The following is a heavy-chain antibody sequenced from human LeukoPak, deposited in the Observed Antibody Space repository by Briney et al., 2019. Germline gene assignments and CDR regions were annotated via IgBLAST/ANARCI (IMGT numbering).Heavy chain of an antibody. CDR3: CRQQLVLDY. CDR1: GFTFSNAW. V-gene: IGHV3-15*01. J-gene: IGHJ4*02. CDR2: IKSKTDGGTT. D-gene: IGHD6-13*01. Sequence: PGGSLRLSCAPSGFTFSNAWMSWVRQAPGKGLEWVGHIKSKTDGGTTDYAAPVKGRFTFSRDDSKNTLYLQINSLRLEDTAVYYCCRQQLVLDYCGQGTLVTVSS.